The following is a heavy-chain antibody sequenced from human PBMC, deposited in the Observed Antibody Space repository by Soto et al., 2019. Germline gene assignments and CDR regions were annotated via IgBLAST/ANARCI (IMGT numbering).Heavy chain of an antibody. CDR2: INHSGST. V-gene: IGHV4-34*01. D-gene: IGHD3-10*01. CDR1: GGSISSYNY. CDR3: ARGHYYGSGSYYSDY. J-gene: IGHJ4*02. Sequence: PSETLSLTCAVSGGSISSYNYWGWFRQPPGKGLEWIGEINHSGSTNYNPSLKSRVTISVDTSKNQFSLKLSSVTAADTAVYYCARGHYYGSGSYYSDYWGQGTLVTVSS.